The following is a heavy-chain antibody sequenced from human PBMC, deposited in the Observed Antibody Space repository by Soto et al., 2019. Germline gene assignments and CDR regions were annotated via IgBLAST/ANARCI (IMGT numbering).Heavy chain of an antibody. V-gene: IGHV3-33*01. CDR1: GFTFSTYG. Sequence: GWSLRLSCAASGFTFSTYGVHWVRQAPGKGLEWVAVVWSDGSKELYADSVKDRFTIFRDNSQNTVYLQMNSLRAEDTAVYYCARRSSGIHGVEYWGQGTMVTVSS. J-gene: IGHJ4*02. CDR3: ARRSSGIHGVEY. CDR2: VWSDGSKE. D-gene: IGHD1-26*01.